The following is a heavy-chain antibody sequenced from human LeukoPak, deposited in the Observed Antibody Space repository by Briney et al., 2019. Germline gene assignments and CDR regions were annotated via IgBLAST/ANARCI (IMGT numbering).Heavy chain of an antibody. V-gene: IGHV4-38-2*02. Sequence: SETLSLTCSVSDYSIRDGYYWGWVRQSPGKGLEWIGSIFHSGRTSYNPSLKSRVTMSVDTSKNQFSLKLNSVAAADMAIYYCARDVAGLYYFDYWGQGTLVTVSS. CDR3: ARDVAGLYYFDY. CDR1: DYSIRDGYY. D-gene: IGHD2-15*01. CDR2: IFHSGRT. J-gene: IGHJ4*02.